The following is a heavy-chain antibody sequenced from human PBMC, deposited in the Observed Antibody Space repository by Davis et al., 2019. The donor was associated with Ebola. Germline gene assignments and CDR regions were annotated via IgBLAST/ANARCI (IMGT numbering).Heavy chain of an antibody. Sequence: PGGSLRLSCAASGFTFSGSSMNWVRRAPGKGLEWVSHISGGTGTIGYADSVKGRFTMSRDNAKNSLYLQMNSLRDEDTAVYYCARGRDYAFDIWGQGAMVTVSS. D-gene: IGHD2-21*02. V-gene: IGHV3-48*02. CDR2: ISGGTGTI. CDR1: GFTFSGSS. CDR3: ARGRDYAFDI. J-gene: IGHJ3*02.